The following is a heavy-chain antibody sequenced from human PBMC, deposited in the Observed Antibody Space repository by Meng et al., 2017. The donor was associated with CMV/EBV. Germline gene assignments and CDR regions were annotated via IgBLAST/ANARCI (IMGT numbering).Heavy chain of an antibody. Sequence: SVKVSCKASGGTFSSYTISWVRQAPGQGLEWMGRIIPILGIANYAQKFQGRVTITADKSTSTAYMELSSLRSEDTAVYYRAREEDSYGYDYWGQGTLVTVSS. V-gene: IGHV1-69*04. J-gene: IGHJ4*02. D-gene: IGHD5-18*01. CDR3: AREEDSYGYDY. CDR2: IIPILGIA. CDR1: GGTFSSYT.